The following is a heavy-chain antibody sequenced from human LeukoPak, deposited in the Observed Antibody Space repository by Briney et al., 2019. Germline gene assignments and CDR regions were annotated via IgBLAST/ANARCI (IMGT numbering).Heavy chain of an antibody. CDR1: GYTFTSYD. D-gene: IGHD3-3*01. V-gene: IGHV1-8*01. CDR3: ARKTIFGVVTPLPFDP. CDR2: MNPNSGNT. Sequence: ASVKVSCKASGYTFTSYDINWVRQAPGQGLEWMGWMNPNSGNTGYAQKFQGRVTMTRNTSISTAYMELSSLRSEDTAVYYCARKTIFGVVTPLPFDPWGQGTLVTVSS. J-gene: IGHJ5*02.